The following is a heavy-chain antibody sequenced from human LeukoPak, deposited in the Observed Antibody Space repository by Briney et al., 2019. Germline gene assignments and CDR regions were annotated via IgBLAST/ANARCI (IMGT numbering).Heavy chain of an antibody. CDR2: IYYSGST. V-gene: IGHV4-59*01. D-gene: IGHD3-3*02. CDR1: SGSISSYY. CDR3: ATLHFWSGYSYFDY. Sequence: SETLSLTCTVSSGSISSYYWSWIRQPPGKGLEWIGYIYYSGSTNYNPSLKSRVTISVDTSKNQFSLNLNSVTAADTAVYYCATLHFWSGYSYFDYWGQGALVTVSS. J-gene: IGHJ4*02.